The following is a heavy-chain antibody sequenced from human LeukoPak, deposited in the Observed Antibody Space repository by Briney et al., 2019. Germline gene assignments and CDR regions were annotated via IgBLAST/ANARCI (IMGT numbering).Heavy chain of an antibody. Sequence: SETLSLTCTVSGGSISSSSYYWGWIRQPPGKGLEWIGSIYYSGSTYYNPFLKSRVTISVDTSKNQFSLKLSSVTAADTAVYYCARTQAIVVVTAIRTTYFDYWGQGTLVTVSS. CDR1: GGSISSSSYY. J-gene: IGHJ4*02. CDR3: ARTQAIVVVTAIRTTYFDY. CDR2: IYYSGST. V-gene: IGHV4-39*01. D-gene: IGHD2-21*02.